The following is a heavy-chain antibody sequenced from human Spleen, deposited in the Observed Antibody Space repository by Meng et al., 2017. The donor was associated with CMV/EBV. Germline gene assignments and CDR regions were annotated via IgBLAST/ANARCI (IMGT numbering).Heavy chain of an antibody. J-gene: IGHJ5*01. CDR2: IIHMVGVA. CDR1: GDTFSSYS. Sequence: VSCKASGDTFSSYSVSWMRQIPGQGLEWMGKIIHMVGVAKYAERFQGKVAINADTSTSTAYMELSSLKSEDTAVYYCALHQADWFDSWGQGTLVTVSS. CDR3: ALHQADWFDS. V-gene: IGHV1-69*02.